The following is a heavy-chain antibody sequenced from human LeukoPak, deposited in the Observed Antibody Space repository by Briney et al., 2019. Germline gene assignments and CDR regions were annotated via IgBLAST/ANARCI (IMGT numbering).Heavy chain of an antibody. Sequence: ASVKVSCKASGDTFSTYAISWVRQAPGQGLEWMGGSIPIFGRAKYAQKFQGRVTIITDESTSTAYMELSSLRSEDTAVYYCAVTYYYDSSPTWWGQGTLVTVSS. V-gene: IGHV1-69*05. CDR1: GDTFSTYA. CDR3: AVTYYYDSSPTW. J-gene: IGHJ4*02. D-gene: IGHD3-22*01. CDR2: SIPIFGRA.